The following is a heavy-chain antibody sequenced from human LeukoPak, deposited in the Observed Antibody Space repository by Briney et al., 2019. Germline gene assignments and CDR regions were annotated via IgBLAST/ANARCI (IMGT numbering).Heavy chain of an antibody. D-gene: IGHD2-2*01. CDR2: ISGSGGST. CDR3: ATCSTSLLFDYYFDY. CDR1: GFTFSSYA. V-gene: IGHV3-23*01. J-gene: IGHJ4*02. Sequence: GGSLRLSCAASGFTFSSYAMSWVRQAPGKGLEWVSAISGSGGSTYYADSVKGRFTISRDNSKNTLYLQMNSLRAEGTAVYYCATCSTSLLFDYYFDYWGQGTLVTVSS.